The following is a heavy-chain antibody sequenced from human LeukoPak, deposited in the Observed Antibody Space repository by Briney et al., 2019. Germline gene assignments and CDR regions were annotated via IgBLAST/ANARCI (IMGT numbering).Heavy chain of an antibody. CDR3: ARMTTGIYFDY. V-gene: IGHV4-4*07. Sequence: SETLSLTCTVSGGSISSYYWNWIRQPAGKGLEWTGRIYISGSTNYNPSLKSRVTMSVDTSKNQFSLKLSSVTAADTAVYYCARMTTGIYFDYWGQGSLVTVSS. J-gene: IGHJ4*02. CDR2: IYISGST. CDR1: GGSISSYY. D-gene: IGHD4-17*01.